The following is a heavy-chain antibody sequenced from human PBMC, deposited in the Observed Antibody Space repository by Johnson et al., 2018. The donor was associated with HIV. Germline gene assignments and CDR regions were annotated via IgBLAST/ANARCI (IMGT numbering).Heavy chain of an antibody. Sequence: QMQLVESGGGVVQRGGSLRLSCAASGFTISPYGMHWVRQAPGKGLEWVAFIWYDGSKKYYVDSVKGRFTISRDNSKNKLYLQMNSLRAEDTAVYYCAKDKHYYDRSNGGAFDIWGQGEMVTVSS. D-gene: IGHD3-22*01. CDR1: GFTISPYG. CDR2: IWYDGSKK. J-gene: IGHJ3*02. CDR3: AKDKHYYDRSNGGAFDI. V-gene: IGHV3-30*02.